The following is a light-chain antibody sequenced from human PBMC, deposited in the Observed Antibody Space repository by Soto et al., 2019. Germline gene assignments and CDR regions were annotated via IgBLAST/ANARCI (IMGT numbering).Light chain of an antibody. V-gene: IGLV3-21*02. Sequence: SYELTQPPSVSVAPRQTATITCGGNNIGSRSVHWYQQKSGQAPVLVVFDDRVRPSGIPERISGYNSGNTATLTISGVEAGDEADYYCQVWDTTSAHWLFGGGTKLTVL. CDR2: DDR. J-gene: IGLJ3*02. CDR1: NIGSRS. CDR3: QVWDTTSAHWL.